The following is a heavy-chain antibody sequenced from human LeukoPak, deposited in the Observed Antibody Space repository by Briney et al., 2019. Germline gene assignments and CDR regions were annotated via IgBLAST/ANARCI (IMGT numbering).Heavy chain of an antibody. Sequence: ASVKASCKASGGTFSSYAISWVRQAPGQGLEWMGGIIPIFGTANYAQKFQGRVTITTDESTSTAYMELSSLRSEDTAVYYCARGVYSGSYYVDYWGQGTLVTVSS. D-gene: IGHD1-26*01. CDR1: GGTFSSYA. CDR2: IIPIFGTA. V-gene: IGHV1-69*05. J-gene: IGHJ4*02. CDR3: ARGVYSGSYYVDY.